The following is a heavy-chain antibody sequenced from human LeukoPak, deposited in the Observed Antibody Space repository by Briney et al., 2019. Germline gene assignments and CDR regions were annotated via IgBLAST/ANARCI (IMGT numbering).Heavy chain of an antibody. J-gene: IGHJ4*02. CDR3: ARDFDDANSNYYYIPEY. D-gene: IGHD3-10*01. Sequence: QAGGSLRLSCAASGFTFSSYGMHWVRQAPGKGLEWVSFIRFDGTKTFYGDSVRGRFFISRDISKNTLYLQLNSLRADDTAVYYCARDFDDANSNYYYIPEYWGRGVLVTVSS. CDR1: GFTFSSYG. CDR2: IRFDGTKT. V-gene: IGHV3-30*02.